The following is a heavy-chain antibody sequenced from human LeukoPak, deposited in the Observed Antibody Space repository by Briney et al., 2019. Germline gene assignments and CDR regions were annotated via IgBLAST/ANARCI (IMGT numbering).Heavy chain of an antibody. Sequence: GGSLRLSCAASGFTFSSYAMSWVRQAPGKGLEWVSAISGSGGSTYYADSVKGRFTISRDNSKNTLYLQMNSLRAEDTAVYYCARRLDISGSLIYWGQGTLVTVSS. CDR1: GFTFSSYA. J-gene: IGHJ4*02. CDR2: ISGSGGST. V-gene: IGHV3-23*01. CDR3: ARRLDISGSLIY. D-gene: IGHD3-22*01.